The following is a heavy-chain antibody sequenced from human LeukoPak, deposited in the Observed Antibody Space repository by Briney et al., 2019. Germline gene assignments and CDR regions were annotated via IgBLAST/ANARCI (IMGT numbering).Heavy chain of an antibody. CDR3: ATSSSWGLYYFDY. V-gene: IGHV4-61*01. CDR2: IYCSGST. Sequence: PSETLSLTCTVSGGSVSSGSYYWSWIRQPPGKGLEWIGYIYCSGSTNYNPSLKGRVTISVDTSKNQFSLKLSSVTAADTAVYYCATSSSWGLYYFDYWGQGTLVTVSS. D-gene: IGHD6-13*01. J-gene: IGHJ4*02. CDR1: GGSVSSGSYY.